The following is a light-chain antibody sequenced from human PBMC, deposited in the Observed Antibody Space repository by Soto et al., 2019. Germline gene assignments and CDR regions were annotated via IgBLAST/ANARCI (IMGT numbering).Light chain of an antibody. CDR3: QVYGTSSKT. Sequence: DIPMTQSPSTLSASVGDRVTITCRASQSISSWLAWYQQKAGKAPKLLIYKASSLDSGVPLRFSGSGSGTEFTLTISRLEPEDFAVYFCQVYGTSSKTFGQGTRVEFK. CDR2: KAS. V-gene: IGKV1-5*03. CDR1: QSISSW. J-gene: IGKJ1*01.